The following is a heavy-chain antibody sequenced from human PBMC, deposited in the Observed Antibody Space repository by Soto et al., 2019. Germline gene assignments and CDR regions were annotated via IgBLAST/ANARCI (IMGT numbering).Heavy chain of an antibody. D-gene: IGHD3-10*01. J-gene: IGHJ4*02. CDR3: ARFGPYYGSGSYPLPFDY. V-gene: IGHV1-69*02. CDR2: IIPILGIA. Sequence: QVQLVQSGAEVKKPGSSVKVSCKASGGTFSSYTISWVRQAPGQGLEWMGRIIPILGIANYAQKFQGRVTSTADKSTSTAYMALSSLRSEDTAVYYCARFGPYYGSGSYPLPFDYWGQGTLSPSPQ. CDR1: GGTFSSYT.